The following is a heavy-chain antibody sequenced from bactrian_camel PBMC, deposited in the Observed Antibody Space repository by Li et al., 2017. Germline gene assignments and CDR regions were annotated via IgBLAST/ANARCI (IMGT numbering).Heavy chain of an antibody. V-gene: IGHV3S53*01. Sequence: HVQLVESGGGSVQAGGSLRLSCVASGSIYSDACVGWLRQAPGKEREGVAAIDSDGIASYVDSVKGRFIISEDSAKNIFYLQMNNLKPEDTAMYYCASNRWRGTPLNPNGYVQWGQGTQVTVS. CDR3: ASNRWRGTPLNPNGYVQ. CDR2: IDSDGIA. J-gene: IGHJ4*01. CDR1: GSIYSDAC.